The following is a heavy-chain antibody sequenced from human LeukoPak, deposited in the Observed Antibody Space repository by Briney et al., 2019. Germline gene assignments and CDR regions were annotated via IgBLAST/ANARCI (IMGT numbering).Heavy chain of an antibody. D-gene: IGHD5-12*01. Sequence: GGSLRLSCAASGFTFSSYAMHWVRQAPGKGLEWVAVISYDGSNKYYADSVKGRFTISRDNSKNTLYLQMNSLRAEDTAVYYCAKDLSAKKWLEDDAFDIWGQGTMVTVSS. CDR1: GFTFSSYA. J-gene: IGHJ3*02. CDR2: ISYDGSNK. CDR3: AKDLSAKKWLEDDAFDI. V-gene: IGHV3-30-3*01.